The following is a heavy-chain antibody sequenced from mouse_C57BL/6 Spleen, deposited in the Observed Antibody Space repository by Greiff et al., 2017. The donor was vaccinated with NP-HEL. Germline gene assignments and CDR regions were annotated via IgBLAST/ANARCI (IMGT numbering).Heavy chain of an antibody. Sequence: EVQLQQSGPELVKPGASVKISCKASGYTFTDYYMNWVKQSHGKSLEWIGDINPNNGGTSYNQKFKGKATLTVDKSSSTAYMELRSLTSEDSAVYYCASDTHYFDYWGQGTTLTVSS. D-gene: IGHD5-1-1*01. CDR2: INPNNGGT. V-gene: IGHV1-26*01. CDR1: GYTFTDYY. CDR3: ASDTHYFDY. J-gene: IGHJ2*01.